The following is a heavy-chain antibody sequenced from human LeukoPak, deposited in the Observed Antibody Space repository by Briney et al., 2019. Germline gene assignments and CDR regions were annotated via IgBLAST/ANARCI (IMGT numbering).Heavy chain of an antibody. CDR2: IYYSGST. CDR3: ARVQPYDYDDY. CDR1: GGSISSGDYY. J-gene: IGHJ4*02. Sequence: PSETLSLTCTVSGGSISSGDYYWSWIRQPPGKGLEWIGYIYYSGSTYYNPSLKSRVTISVDTSKSQFSLKLSSVTAADTAVYYCARVQPYDYDDYWGQGTLVTVSS. D-gene: IGHD2-2*01. V-gene: IGHV4-30-4*08.